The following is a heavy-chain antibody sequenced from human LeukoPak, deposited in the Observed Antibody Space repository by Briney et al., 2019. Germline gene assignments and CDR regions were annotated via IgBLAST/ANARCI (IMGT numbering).Heavy chain of an antibody. D-gene: IGHD6-13*01. V-gene: IGHV3-30-3*01. CDR2: IPYDGSNK. J-gene: IGHJ4*02. CDR1: GFTFSSYA. Sequence: GGSLRLSCAASGFTFSSYAMHWVRQAPGKGLEWVAVIPYDGSNKYYADSVKGRFTISRDNSKNTLYLQMNSLRAEDTAVYYCARAEAAAPPFFDYWGQGTLVTVSS. CDR3: ARAEAAAPPFFDY.